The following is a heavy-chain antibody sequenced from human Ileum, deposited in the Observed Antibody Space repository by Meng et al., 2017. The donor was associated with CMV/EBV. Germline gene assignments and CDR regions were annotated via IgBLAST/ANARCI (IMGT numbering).Heavy chain of an antibody. CDR2: IYHSGST. Sequence: GGSIVGSTYYWGWIRQPPGKGLEWIGSIYHSGSTYYNPSLKSRVTISVDTSKNQISLRLNSVTAADTAIYFCARLHMPAARVPWFDPWGQGTLVTVSS. D-gene: IGHD2-2*01. J-gene: IGHJ5*02. CDR1: GGSIVGSTYY. V-gene: IGHV4-39*01. CDR3: ARLHMPAARVPWFDP.